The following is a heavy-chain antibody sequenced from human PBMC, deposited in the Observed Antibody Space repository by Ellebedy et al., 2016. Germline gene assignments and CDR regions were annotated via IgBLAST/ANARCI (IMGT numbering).Heavy chain of an antibody. Sequence: SETLSLTXTVSGGSISSSSYYWGWIRQPPGKGLEWIGSIYYSGSTYYNPSLKSRVTISVDTSKNQFSLKLSSVTAADTALYYCARDTYSSGWYLGWFDPWGQGTLVTVSS. D-gene: IGHD6-19*01. CDR3: ARDTYSSGWYLGWFDP. CDR2: IYYSGST. CDR1: GGSISSSSYY. J-gene: IGHJ5*02. V-gene: IGHV4-39*07.